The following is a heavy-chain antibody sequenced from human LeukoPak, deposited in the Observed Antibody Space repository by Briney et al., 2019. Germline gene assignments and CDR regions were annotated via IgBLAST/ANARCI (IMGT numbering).Heavy chain of an antibody. CDR2: IWYDGSNK. Sequence: PGGSLRLSCAASGFTFSSYGMHWVRQAPGKGLEWVAVIWYDGSNKYYADSVKGRFTISRDNSKNTLYLQMNSLRAEDTAVYYCAGGYFPSSSKRGAFDIWGQGTMVTVSS. D-gene: IGHD6-6*01. V-gene: IGHV3-33*01. CDR3: AGGYFPSSSKRGAFDI. J-gene: IGHJ3*02. CDR1: GFTFSSYG.